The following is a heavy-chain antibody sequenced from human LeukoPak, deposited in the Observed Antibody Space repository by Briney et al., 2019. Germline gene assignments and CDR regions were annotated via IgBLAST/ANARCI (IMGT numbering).Heavy chain of an antibody. D-gene: IGHD3-9*01. CDR3: ARDYTGYFP. J-gene: IGHJ5*02. V-gene: IGHV3-7*03. CDR2: IKPDGSEK. Sequence: PGGSLRLSCAASGFTFSSYWMSWVRQAPGKGLEWVANIKPDGSEKYYVDSVKGRFTISRDNAKNSLYLQVNSLSAEDTAVYYCARDYTGYFPWGQGTLVIVSS. CDR1: GFTFSSYW.